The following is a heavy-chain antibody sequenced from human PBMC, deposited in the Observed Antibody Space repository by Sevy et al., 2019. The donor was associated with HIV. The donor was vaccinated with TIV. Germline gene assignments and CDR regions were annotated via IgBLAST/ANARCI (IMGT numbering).Heavy chain of an antibody. CDR3: ARPLVPAARRDDAFDI. Sequence: ASVKVSCKASGYTFTSYGISWVRQAPGQGLEWMGWISAYNGNTNYAQKLQGRVTMTTDTSTSTAYMELRSLRSDDTAVYYCARPLVPAARRDDAFDIWGQGIMVTVSS. CDR1: GYTFTSYG. J-gene: IGHJ3*02. D-gene: IGHD2-2*01. CDR2: ISAYNGNT. V-gene: IGHV1-18*01.